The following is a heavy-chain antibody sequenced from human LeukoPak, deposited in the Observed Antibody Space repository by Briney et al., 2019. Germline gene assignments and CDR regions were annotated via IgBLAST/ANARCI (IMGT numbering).Heavy chain of an antibody. Sequence: ASVKVSCKASGYAFNDFGITWVRQAPGQGLEWMGWISTYTNYAQNLQDRVTMTPVTSTSTAYMAHKRLRSHETAGYYCARNGTGYDGGWPDYWGQGTLVTVSS. V-gene: IGHV1-18*01. CDR3: ARNGTGYDGGWPDY. J-gene: IGHJ4*01. CDR2: ISTYT. D-gene: IGHD4-23*01. CDR1: GYAFNDFG.